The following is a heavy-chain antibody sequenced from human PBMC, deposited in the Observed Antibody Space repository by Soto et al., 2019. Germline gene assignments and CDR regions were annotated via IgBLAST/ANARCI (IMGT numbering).Heavy chain of an antibody. CDR3: VKAQERSAQYFAVVITAFD. D-gene: IGHD3-22*01. V-gene: IGHV3-30*18. Sequence: QVHLVESGGGVVQPGRSLRLSCEGSGFSFSNYGIHWVRQAPGKGLEWVAVISHGGKGHHLADSVRGRFTISRDNSKNTLFLHMTSLRREDSAVYHCVKAQERSAQYFAVVITAFD. CDR1: GFSFSNYG. J-gene: IGHJ3*01. CDR2: ISHGGKGH.